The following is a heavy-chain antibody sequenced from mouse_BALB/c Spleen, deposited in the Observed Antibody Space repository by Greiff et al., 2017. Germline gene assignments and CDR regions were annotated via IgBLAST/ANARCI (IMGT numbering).Heavy chain of an antibody. J-gene: IGHJ2*01. CDR1: GFTFSSYA. V-gene: IGHV5-9-3*01. CDR2: ISSGGSYT. Sequence: EVKLVESGGGLVKPGGSLKLSCAASGFTFSSYAMSWVRQTPEKRLEWVATISSGGSYTYYPDSVKGRFTISRDNAKNTLYLQMSSLRSEDTAMYYCARHSYYFDYWGQGTTLTVSS. CDR3: ARHSYYFDY.